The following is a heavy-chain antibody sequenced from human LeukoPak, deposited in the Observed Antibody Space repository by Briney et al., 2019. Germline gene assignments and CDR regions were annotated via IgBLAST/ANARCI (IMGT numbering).Heavy chain of an antibody. D-gene: IGHD3-22*01. CDR1: GDSVSSNSYY. J-gene: IGHJ4*02. Sequence: SETLSLTSTVSGDSVSSNSYYWNWIRQPPGKGLEWIGYIYYSGSTNYNPSLKSRVTISVDTSKNQFSLKLSSVTAADTAVYYCARVSNYYDRPFDYWGQGTLVTVSS. CDR2: IYYSGST. V-gene: IGHV4-61*01. CDR3: ARVSNYYDRPFDY.